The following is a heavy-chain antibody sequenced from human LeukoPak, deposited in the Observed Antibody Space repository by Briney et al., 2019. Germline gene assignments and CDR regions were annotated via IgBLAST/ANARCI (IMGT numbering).Heavy chain of an antibody. Sequence: QPGGSLRLSCVASGFTFSSYWMHWVRQPPGKGLVWLSRISTDGRSTNYADSVKGRFTISRDNARNTLYLKMNSLRAEDTAVSYCLRDLIRGDQGTLVTVSS. J-gene: IGHJ4*02. V-gene: IGHV3-74*01. CDR3: LRDLIR. CDR2: ISTDGRST. CDR1: GFTFSSYW. D-gene: IGHD3-10*01.